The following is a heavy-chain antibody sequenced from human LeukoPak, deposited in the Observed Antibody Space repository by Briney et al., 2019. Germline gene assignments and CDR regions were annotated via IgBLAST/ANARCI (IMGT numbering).Heavy chain of an antibody. CDR3: TRGEEQWLAPDY. Sequence: ASVKVSCKASGYTFTGYYMHWVRQAPGPGLEWMGWINPKTGGTNYVEKFQGRVTMTRDTSISTAYMELIRLRSDDTAVYYCTRGEEQWLAPDYWGQGTLVTVSS. J-gene: IGHJ4*02. D-gene: IGHD6-19*01. CDR2: INPKTGGT. V-gene: IGHV1-2*02. CDR1: GYTFTGYY.